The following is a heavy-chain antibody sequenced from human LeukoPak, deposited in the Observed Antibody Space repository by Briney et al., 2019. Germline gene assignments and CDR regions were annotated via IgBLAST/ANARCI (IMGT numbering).Heavy chain of an antibody. D-gene: IGHD3-16*01. J-gene: IGHJ6*02. V-gene: IGHV5-51*01. CDR2: IYPGDSDT. CDR1: GYSFTTYW. Sequence: GESLKISCKGSGYSFTTYWIGWVRQMPGKGLEWMGIIYPGDSDTRYCPSFQGQVTISADKSISTAYLQWSSLKASDTAMYYCARQGLRVRYGMDVWGQGTTVTVSS. CDR3: ARQGLRVRYGMDV.